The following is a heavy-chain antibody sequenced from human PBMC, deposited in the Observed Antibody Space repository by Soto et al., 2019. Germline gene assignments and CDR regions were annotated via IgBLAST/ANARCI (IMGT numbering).Heavy chain of an antibody. J-gene: IGHJ6*02. CDR3: ESTITTRYYGMDV. V-gene: IGHV1-69*13. D-gene: IGHD5-12*01. Sequence: SVKVSCKASGGTFSSYAISWVRQAPGQGLEWMGGIIPIFGTANYAQKFQGRVTITADESTSTAYMELSSLRSEDTAVYYCESTITTRYYGMDVWGQGTTVTVSS. CDR2: IIPIFGTA. CDR1: GGTFSSYA.